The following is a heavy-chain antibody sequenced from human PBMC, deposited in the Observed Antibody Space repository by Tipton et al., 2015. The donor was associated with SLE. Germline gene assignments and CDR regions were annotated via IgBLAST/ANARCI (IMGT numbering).Heavy chain of an antibody. Sequence: SLRLSCAASGFTFSSYAMHWVRQAPGKGLEWVAVISYDGSNKYYAYSVKGRFTISRDNSKNTLYLQMNSLRAEDTAVYYCARELTPYYGMDVWGQGTTVTVSS. CDR1: GFTFSSYA. CDR2: ISYDGSNK. J-gene: IGHJ6*02. CDR3: ARELTPYYGMDV. V-gene: IGHV3-30*04.